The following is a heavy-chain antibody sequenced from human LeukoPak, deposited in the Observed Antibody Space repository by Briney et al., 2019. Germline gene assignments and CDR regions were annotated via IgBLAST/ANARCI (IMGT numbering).Heavy chain of an antibody. Sequence: GGSLRLSCAASGFPFSNYWMSWVRQAPGKGLEWVASIKEDGSQKYYVDSVKGRFTISRDNTKNSLYLQMNFLRAEDTAVYYCARGLPRIGAFFDYWGQGAPVTVSS. CDR2: IKEDGSQK. CDR3: ARGLPRIGAFFDY. V-gene: IGHV3-7*05. J-gene: IGHJ4*02. CDR1: GFPFSNYW.